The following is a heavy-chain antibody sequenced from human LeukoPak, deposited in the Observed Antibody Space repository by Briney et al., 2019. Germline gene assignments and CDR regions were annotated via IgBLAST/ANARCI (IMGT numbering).Heavy chain of an antibody. CDR3: AKAMDLSLKYYYYGMDV. V-gene: IGHV3-23*01. CDR1: RFTFSSFA. D-gene: IGHD3-16*02. J-gene: IGHJ6*02. Sequence: GGSLRLSCAASRFTFSSFAMTWVRQAPGQGLEWVSGIGDSGDSTSYADSVKGRFTIFRDNSKNTLYLQMNSLRAEDTAVYYCAKAMDLSLKYYYYGMDVWGQGTTVTVSS. CDR2: IGDSGDST.